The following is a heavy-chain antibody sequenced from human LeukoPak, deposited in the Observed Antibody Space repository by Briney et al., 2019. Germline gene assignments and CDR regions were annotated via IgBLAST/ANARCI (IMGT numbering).Heavy chain of an antibody. Sequence: GGSLRLSCAACGFTFSSYAMSWVRQAPGKGLEWVSAISGSGTSTYYADSVKGRFTISRDNSKNTLYLQMNSLRAEDTAVYYCAKDRSWGCFDYWGQGTLVTVSS. D-gene: IGHD7-27*01. CDR3: AKDRSWGCFDY. CDR1: GFTFSSYA. V-gene: IGHV3-23*01. CDR2: ISGSGTST. J-gene: IGHJ4*02.